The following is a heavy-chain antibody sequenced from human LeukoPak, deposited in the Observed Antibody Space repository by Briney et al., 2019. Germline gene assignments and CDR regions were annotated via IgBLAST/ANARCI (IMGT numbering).Heavy chain of an antibody. J-gene: IGHJ5*02. CDR2: INHSGST. Sequence: SETLSLTCAVYGGSFSGYYWSWIRQPPGKGLEWIGEINHSGSTNYNPSLKSRVTISVDTSKIQFSLKLSSVTPAETSVYYCARAGYSSSWYVRFWFDPWGQGTLVTVSS. D-gene: IGHD6-13*01. V-gene: IGHV4-34*01. CDR1: GGSFSGYY. CDR3: ARAGYSSSWYVRFWFDP.